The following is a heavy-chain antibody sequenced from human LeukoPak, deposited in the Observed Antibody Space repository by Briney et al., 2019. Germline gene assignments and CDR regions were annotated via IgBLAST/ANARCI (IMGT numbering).Heavy chain of an antibody. J-gene: IGHJ4*02. D-gene: IGHD5-18*01. CDR1: GFTFSSYW. CDR3: ARDYGYSYGYDY. CDR2: IKQDGSEK. V-gene: IGHV3-7*05. Sequence: GSLRLSCAASGFTFSSYWMNWVRQAPGKRLEWVATIKQDGSEKFCLDSVKGRFTISRDNAKNSLYLQMNSLRAEDTAVYYCARDYGYSYGYDYWGQGTLVTVS.